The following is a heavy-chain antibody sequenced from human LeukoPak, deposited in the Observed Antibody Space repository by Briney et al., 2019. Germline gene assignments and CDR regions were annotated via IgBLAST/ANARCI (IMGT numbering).Heavy chain of an antibody. CDR3: ARGGRITIFGVVINAFDI. D-gene: IGHD3-3*01. J-gene: IGHJ3*02. Sequence: ASVKVSCKASGYTFTNYALSWVRQAPGQGLEWLGWISGYNGKTNYAQKLQGRVTMTRDTSISTAYMELSRLRSDDTAVYYCARGGRITIFGVVINAFDIWGQGTMVTVSS. CDR2: ISGYNGKT. V-gene: IGHV1-18*01. CDR1: GYTFTNYA.